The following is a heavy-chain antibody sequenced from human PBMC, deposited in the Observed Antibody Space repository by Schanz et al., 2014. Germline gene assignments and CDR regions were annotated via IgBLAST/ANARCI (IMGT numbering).Heavy chain of an antibody. J-gene: IGHJ3*02. Sequence: QVQLVESGGGVVQPGRSLRLSCAASGFSFSTYAMHWVRQAPGKGLEWVVVISYDGSNTFYADSVRGRFTISRDNSKNTLSLQTTSLRAEDTGVYYCARISGKNWNAEGAEEGFDIWGQGTMVAVS. CDR2: ISYDGSNT. V-gene: IGHV3-30*04. D-gene: IGHD1-1*01. CDR1: GFSFSTYA. CDR3: ARISGKNWNAEGAEEGFDI.